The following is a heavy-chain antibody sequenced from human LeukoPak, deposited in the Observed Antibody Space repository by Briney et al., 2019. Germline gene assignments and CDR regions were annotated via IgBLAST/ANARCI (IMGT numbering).Heavy chain of an antibody. CDR1: GYSISSDYY. CDR2: IYHSGST. J-gene: IGHJ6*03. V-gene: IGHV4-38-2*02. CDR3: ASGTLSFYYMDV. D-gene: IGHD3-16*02. Sequence: SETLSLTCTVSGYSISSDYYWGWIRQPPGKGLEWIGSIYHSGSTYYNPSLKSRVTISVDTSKNQFSLKLRSVTAADTAVYYCASGTLSFYYMDVWGKGTTVTISS.